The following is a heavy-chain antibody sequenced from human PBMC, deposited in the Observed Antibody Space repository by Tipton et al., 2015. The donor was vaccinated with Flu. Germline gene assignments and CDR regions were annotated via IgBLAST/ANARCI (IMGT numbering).Heavy chain of an antibody. CDR1: GFSFSSYG. J-gene: IGHJ4*02. Sequence: SLRLSCAASGFSFSSYGMHWVRQAPGKGLEWVSVIWYDGSSKYYADSVKGRFTISRDNSKNMLYLQMISLRAEDTAVYFCAREWSGWPHFDSWGQGTLVTVSS. D-gene: IGHD6-19*01. V-gene: IGHV3-33*01. CDR3: AREWSGWPHFDS. CDR2: IWYDGSSK.